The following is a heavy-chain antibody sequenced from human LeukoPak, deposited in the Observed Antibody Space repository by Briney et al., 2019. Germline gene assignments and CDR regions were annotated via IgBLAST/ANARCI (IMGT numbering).Heavy chain of an antibody. D-gene: IGHD3-9*01. CDR3: AGGEILTGHYTFDY. J-gene: IGHJ4*02. V-gene: IGHV3-23*01. Sequence: GGSLRLSCAASGFTFSSYAMSWVRQAPGKGLEWVSAISGSGGSTYYADSVKGRFTISRDNSKNTLYLQMNSLRAEDTAVYYCAGGEILTGHYTFDYWGRGTLVTVSS. CDR2: ISGSGGST. CDR1: GFTFSSYA.